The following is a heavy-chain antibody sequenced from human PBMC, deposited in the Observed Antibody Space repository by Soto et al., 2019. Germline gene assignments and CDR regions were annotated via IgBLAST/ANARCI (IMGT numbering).Heavy chain of an antibody. CDR3: ARGETYLGV. CDR2: IIPIFDSR. V-gene: IGHV1-69*01. Sequence: QVQLVQSGAEVKKPGSSVKVSCKASRHTFSKYAFNWVRQAPGQGLEWMGWIIPIFDSRNYAEKFQGRVTITADESTSTAYMELRSLRFEDTAVYYCARGETYLGVWGQGTTVTVSS. CDR1: RHTFSKYA. J-gene: IGHJ6*02. D-gene: IGHD3-16*01.